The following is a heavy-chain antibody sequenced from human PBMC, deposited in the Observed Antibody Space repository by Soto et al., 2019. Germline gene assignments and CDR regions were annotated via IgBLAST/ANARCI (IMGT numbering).Heavy chain of an antibody. Sequence: QVQLQESGPGLVKPSETLSLTCTISGGSISSYYWSWIRQSPGKGQEWIGYIYYSGNTNYNPSLKSRVTRSVATSKNPFSLKLRSVTAADTAVYYCARGPTGNSFDPWGQGTLVTVSS. CDR2: IYYSGNT. CDR3: ARGPTGNSFDP. CDR1: GGSISSYY. J-gene: IGHJ5*02. D-gene: IGHD1-1*01. V-gene: IGHV4-59*01.